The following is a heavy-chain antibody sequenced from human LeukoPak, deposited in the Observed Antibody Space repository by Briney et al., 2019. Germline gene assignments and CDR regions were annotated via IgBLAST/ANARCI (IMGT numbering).Heavy chain of an antibody. CDR2: INPSGGST. Sequence: GASVKVSCKASGYTFTSYYMHWVRQAPGQGLEWMGIINPSGGSTSYAQKFQGRVTMTRDTSTSTDYMELSSLRSDDTAVYYCARRELGATLVYWGQGTLVTVSS. D-gene: IGHD1-26*01. J-gene: IGHJ4*02. CDR3: ARRELGATLVY. CDR1: GYTFTSYY. V-gene: IGHV1-46*03.